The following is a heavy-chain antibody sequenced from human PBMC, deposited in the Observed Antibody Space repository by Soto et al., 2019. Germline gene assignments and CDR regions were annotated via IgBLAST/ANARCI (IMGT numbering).Heavy chain of an antibody. D-gene: IGHD6-19*01. Sequence: PGGSLRLSFAASGFTFSDSAMHWVRQASGKGLEWVGRIRSKADNYTTAYAASVKGRFTISRDDSKNTAYLQMNSLKTDDTAVYYCTRDRRIPGMAVDGSGNFQHWGQGTLVPVSS. CDR2: IRSKADNYTT. J-gene: IGHJ1*01. CDR1: GFTFSDSA. V-gene: IGHV3-73*01. CDR3: TRDRRIPGMAVDGSGNFQH.